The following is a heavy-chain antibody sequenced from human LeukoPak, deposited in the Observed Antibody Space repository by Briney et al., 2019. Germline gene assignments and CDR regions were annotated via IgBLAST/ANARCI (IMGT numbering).Heavy chain of an antibody. Sequence: GGSLRLSCAASGFTFNNYWMTWVRQGPGKGLEWVANIKPGGNEKYYVDSVKGRFTISRDNVKNSLYLQMNSLRAEDTAIYYCATFRFLGTWGQGTMVTVSS. V-gene: IGHV3-7*03. CDR3: ATFRFLGT. CDR2: IKPGGNEK. D-gene: IGHD3-3*01. J-gene: IGHJ3*01. CDR1: GFTFNNYW.